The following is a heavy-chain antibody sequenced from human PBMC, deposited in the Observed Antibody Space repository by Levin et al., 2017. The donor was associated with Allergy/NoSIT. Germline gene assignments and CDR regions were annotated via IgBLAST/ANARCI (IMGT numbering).Heavy chain of an antibody. CDR2: IGPSGTPV. CDR1: TFTFSDYY. J-gene: IGHJ4*02. V-gene: IGHV3-11*01. Sequence: GGSLRLSCTASTFTFSDYYMSWIRQAPGKGLEWVSYIGPSGTPVSYADSVKGRFTVSRDNAKNSLYLQMNCVGEDDTAVYFCARGAKGWELTVGADSWGQGTLVTVSS. D-gene: IGHD4-23*01. CDR3: ARGAKGWELTVGADS.